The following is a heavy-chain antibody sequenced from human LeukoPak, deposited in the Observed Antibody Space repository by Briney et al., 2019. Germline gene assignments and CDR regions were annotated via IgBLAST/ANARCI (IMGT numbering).Heavy chain of an antibody. CDR1: GYTFAGYY. CDR3: ARPNYASHWGFDY. V-gene: IGHV1-2*02. CDR2: INPNSGGT. Sequence: ASVKVSCKASGYTFAGYYMHWVRQAPGQGLEWMGWINPNSGGTNYAQKFQGRVTMTRDTSISTAYMELSRLRSDDTAVYYCARPNYASHWGFDYWGQGTLVTVSS. D-gene: IGHD7-27*01. J-gene: IGHJ4*02.